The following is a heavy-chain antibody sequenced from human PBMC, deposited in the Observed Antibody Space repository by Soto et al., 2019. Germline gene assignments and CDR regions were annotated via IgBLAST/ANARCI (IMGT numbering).Heavy chain of an antibody. V-gene: IGHV4-59*01. J-gene: IGHJ4*02. CDR2: IYYSGST. Sequence: SETLSLTCTVAGGSISSYYWSWIRQPPGKGLEWIGYIYYSGSTNYNPSLKSRVTISVDTSKNQFSLKLGSVTAADTAVYYCARASPTYYYDSSGYFIDYWGQGTLVNVSS. D-gene: IGHD3-22*01. CDR1: GGSISSYY. CDR3: ARASPTYYYDSSGYFIDY.